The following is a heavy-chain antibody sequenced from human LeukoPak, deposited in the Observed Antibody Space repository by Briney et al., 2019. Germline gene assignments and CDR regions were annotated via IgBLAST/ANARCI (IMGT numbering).Heavy chain of an antibody. V-gene: IGHV3-7*03. CDR3: ARDRREQWLSVDY. J-gene: IGHJ4*02. Sequence: GGSLRLSCAASGFTFSSHWMSWVRQAPGKGLEWVANIKQDGSQKYYVDSVKGRFTISRDNAKNSLYLQMNSLGAEDTAVYYCARDRREQWLSVDYWGQGTLVTVSS. D-gene: IGHD6-19*01. CDR2: IKQDGSQK. CDR1: GFTFSSHW.